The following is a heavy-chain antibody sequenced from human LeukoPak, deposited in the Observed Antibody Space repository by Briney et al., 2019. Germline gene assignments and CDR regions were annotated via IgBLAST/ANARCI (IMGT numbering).Heavy chain of an antibody. V-gene: IGHV4-39*01. D-gene: IGHD2-2*01. J-gene: IGHJ6*03. CDR3: ESADPYSYYYMDV. Sequence: SETLSLTCTVSGGSISSSCYYWGWIRQPPGKGLEWIGSIYYSGSTYYNPSLKSRVTISVDTSKNQFSLQLSSVTAADTAVYYCESADPYSYYYMDVWGKGTTVTVSS. CDR1: GGSISSSCYY. CDR2: IYYSGST.